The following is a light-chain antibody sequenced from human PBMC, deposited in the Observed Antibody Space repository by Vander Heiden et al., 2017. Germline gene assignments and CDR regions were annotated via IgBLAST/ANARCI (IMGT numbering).Light chain of an antibody. CDR1: SSDVGGYNY. CDR2: EVS. V-gene: IGLV2-8*01. J-gene: IGLJ3*02. Sequence: QSALTQPPSASGSPGQSVTISCTGTSSDVGGYNYVSWYQHHPGKAPKLMIYEVSKRPSGVPDRFSGSKSGNTASLTVSELQAEDEADYYCSSYADSNIRVFGGGTKLTVL. CDR3: SSYADSNIRV.